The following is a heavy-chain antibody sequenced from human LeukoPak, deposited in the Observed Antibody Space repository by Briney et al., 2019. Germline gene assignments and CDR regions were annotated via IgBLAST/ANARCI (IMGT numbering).Heavy chain of an antibody. Sequence: ASVKVSCKASGYTFTSYAMHWVRQAPGQRLEWMGWINAGNGNTKYSQKFQGRVTITRDTSASTAYMELSSLRSEDTAVYYCASSGDPIYSSGWGFFDYRGQGTLVTVSS. V-gene: IGHV1-3*01. CDR2: INAGNGNT. J-gene: IGHJ4*02. CDR1: GYTFTSYA. CDR3: ASSGDPIYSSGWGFFDY. D-gene: IGHD6-19*01.